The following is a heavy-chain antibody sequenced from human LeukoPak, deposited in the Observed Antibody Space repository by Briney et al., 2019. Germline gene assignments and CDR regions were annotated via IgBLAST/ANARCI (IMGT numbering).Heavy chain of an antibody. D-gene: IGHD3-10*01. Sequence: GRSLRLSCAASGFTFSSYAMHWVRQAPGKGLDWVAVTSYDGSTQYYADSVKDRLTISRDNSKNTLYLEMNSLRAEDTAVYYCAKPYYSGSGSYGGMDVWGQGTTVTVSS. CDR1: GFTFSSYA. V-gene: IGHV3-30*18. CDR3: AKPYYSGSGSYGGMDV. J-gene: IGHJ6*02. CDR2: TSYDGSTQ.